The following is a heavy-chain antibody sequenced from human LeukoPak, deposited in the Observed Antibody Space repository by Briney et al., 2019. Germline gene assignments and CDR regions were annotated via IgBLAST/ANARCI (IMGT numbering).Heavy chain of an antibody. Sequence: GGSLRLSXAASGFTVSTNYMSGVRQAPGKGLEWVSVIYSGGSTYHSDSVKGRFTISRDNSKNMLYLQMSSLRPEDTAVYHCARGSAYSHWGQGTLVTVSS. CDR3: ARGSAYSH. CDR1: GFTVSTNY. V-gene: IGHV3-66*02. J-gene: IGHJ4*02. D-gene: IGHD3-22*01. CDR2: IYSGGST.